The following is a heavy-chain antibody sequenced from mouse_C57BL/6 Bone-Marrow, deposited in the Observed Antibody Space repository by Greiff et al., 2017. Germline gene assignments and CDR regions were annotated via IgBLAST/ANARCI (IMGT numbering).Heavy chain of an antibody. J-gene: IGHJ2*01. D-gene: IGHD3-1*01. CDR1: GFTFSDYY. CDR2: INYDGSST. CDR3: ARVDRGFYYIDY. Sequence: EVMLVESEGGLVQPGSSMQLSCTASGFTFSDYYMAWVRQVPEKGLEWVANINYDGSSTYYLDSLNSRFIISRDNAKNILYLQRSSLKCEDTATYYFARVDRGFYYIDYWGQGTTLTVSS. V-gene: IGHV5-16*01.